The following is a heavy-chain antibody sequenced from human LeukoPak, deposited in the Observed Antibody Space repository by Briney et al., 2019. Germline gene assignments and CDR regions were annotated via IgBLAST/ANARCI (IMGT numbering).Heavy chain of an antibody. CDR3: ARVSPPSSGYLDY. V-gene: IGHV4-39*07. D-gene: IGHD2-15*01. CDR1: GGSISSGGYY. Sequence: SETLSLTCTVSGGSISSGGYYWSWIRQPPGKGLEWIGSIYYSGSTYYNPSLKSRVTISVDTSKNQFSLKLSSVTAADTAVYYCARVSPPSSGYLDYWGQGTLVTVSS. J-gene: IGHJ4*02. CDR2: IYYSGST.